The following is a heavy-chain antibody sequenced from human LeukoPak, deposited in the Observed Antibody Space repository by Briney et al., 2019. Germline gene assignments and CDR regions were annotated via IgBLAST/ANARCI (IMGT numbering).Heavy chain of an antibody. D-gene: IGHD5-24*01. CDR1: GFTFNDYY. J-gene: IGHJ4*02. CDR2: INIGGTNT. V-gene: IGHV3-11*01. CDR3: ARVTDRDGYPEL. Sequence: PGGSLRLSCAASGFTFNDYYMSWIRQAPGKGLEWLSYINIGGTNTHYADSVKGRFTISRDNAKKSLYLEMNNLRAEDTAVYYCARVTDRDGYPELWGQGSLVTVCS.